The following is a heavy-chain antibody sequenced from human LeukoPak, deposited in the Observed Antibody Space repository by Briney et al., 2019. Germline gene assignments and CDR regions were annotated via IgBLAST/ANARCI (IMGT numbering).Heavy chain of an antibody. D-gene: IGHD3-22*01. Sequence: SGPTLVNPTHTLTRTCTFTGFSLSTSGMCVSWIRQPPGKALEWLARIDWDDDKYYSTALKTRLTISKDTSKNQVVLTMTNMDPVDTATYYCARTSITDSSGYYQDYWGQGTLVTVSS. CDR1: GFSLSTSGMC. V-gene: IGHV2-70*11. J-gene: IGHJ4*02. CDR2: IDWDDDK. CDR3: ARTSITDSSGYYQDY.